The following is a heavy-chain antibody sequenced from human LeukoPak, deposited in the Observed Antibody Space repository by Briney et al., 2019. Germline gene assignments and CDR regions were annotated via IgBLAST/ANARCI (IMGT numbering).Heavy chain of an antibody. J-gene: IGHJ4*02. CDR1: GYTFTAYY. CDR3: ARGRYSSSWYYFDY. D-gene: IGHD6-13*01. Sequence: ASVKVSCKASGYTFTAYYLHWVRQAPGQGLEWMGWINPSTGGTNYTQKFQGRVTMTTVTSINTAYMELSGLRSDDTAIYYCARGRYSSSWYYFDYWGQGTLVTVSS. CDR2: INPSTGGT. V-gene: IGHV1-2*02.